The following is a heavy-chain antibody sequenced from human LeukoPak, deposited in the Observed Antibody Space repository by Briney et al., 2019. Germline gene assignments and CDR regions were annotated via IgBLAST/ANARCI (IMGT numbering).Heavy chain of an antibody. CDR3: ARGGGVKYYYDSSGYYFS. D-gene: IGHD3-22*01. J-gene: IGHJ5*02. Sequence: SETLSLTCAVYGGPFSGYYWSWIRQPPGKGLEWIGEINHSGSTNYNPSLKSRVTIPVDTSKNQFSLKLSSVTAADTAVYYCARGGGVKYYYDSSGYYFSWGQGTLVTVSS. V-gene: IGHV4-34*01. CDR2: INHSGST. CDR1: GGPFSGYY.